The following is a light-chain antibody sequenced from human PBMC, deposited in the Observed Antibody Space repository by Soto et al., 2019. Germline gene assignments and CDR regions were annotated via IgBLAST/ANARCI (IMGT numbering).Light chain of an antibody. CDR3: YSYAGVMSYV. CDR1: SSDVGAYNI. J-gene: IGLJ1*01. CDR2: DGS. Sequence: QSALTQPASVSGSPGQAITISCTGTSSDVGAYNIVSWCQHHPGKAPKLIIYDGSERPSGVYNRFSGSKSGNTASLTISGLQAEDEADYYCYSYAGVMSYVFGSGTKLTVL. V-gene: IGLV2-23*01.